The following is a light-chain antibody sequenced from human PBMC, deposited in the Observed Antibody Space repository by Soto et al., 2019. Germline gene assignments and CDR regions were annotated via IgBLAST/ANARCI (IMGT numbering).Light chain of an antibody. CDR1: QSVSGY. J-gene: IGKJ4*01. CDR2: DAS. Sequence: IVLTQSPASLSLSPGDRATLSCRASQSVSGYLAWYQQKPGQAPRLLMYDASNMAAGIPARFSGSGSGTDFTLTISSLEPEDFAVYYCQQRSNWPSTFGGGTKVEIK. V-gene: IGKV3-11*01. CDR3: QQRSNWPST.